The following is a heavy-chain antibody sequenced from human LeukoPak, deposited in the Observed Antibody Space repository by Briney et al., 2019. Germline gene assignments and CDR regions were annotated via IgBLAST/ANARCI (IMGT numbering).Heavy chain of an antibody. V-gene: IGHV5-51*01. CDR1: GYIFTSYW. CDR2: IYPGDSDT. D-gene: IGHD3-22*01. CDR3: ARQPFSYYDSSGYYYSLDY. Sequence: GATLQISCQGSGYIFTSYWIGWVRQLPGKGLEWTWIIYPGDSDTRYSPSFQGQVTISADKSISTAYLEWSSLKASDTGMYYCARQPFSYYDSSGYYYSLDYWGQGTLVTVSS. J-gene: IGHJ4*02.